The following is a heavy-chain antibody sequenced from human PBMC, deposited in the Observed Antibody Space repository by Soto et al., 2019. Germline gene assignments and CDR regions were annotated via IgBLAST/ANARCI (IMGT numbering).Heavy chain of an antibody. CDR3: VRVGSGTYSWRDP. CDR2: INTDGGTT. CDR1: GFTFSSYW. V-gene: IGHV3-74*01. D-gene: IGHD1-26*01. Sequence: PGGSLRLSCAASGFTFSSYWMHCVRQAPGKGLVWVSRINTDGGTTTYAESVKGRFTISRDNARNTLYLQMNSLRPEDTALYYCVRVGSGTYSWRDPWGQGTLVTVSS. J-gene: IGHJ5*02.